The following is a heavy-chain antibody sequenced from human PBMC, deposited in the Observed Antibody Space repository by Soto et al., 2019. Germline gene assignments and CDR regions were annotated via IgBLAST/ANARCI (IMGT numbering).Heavy chain of an antibody. CDR2: ISAYNGNT. V-gene: IGHV1-18*04. D-gene: IGHD3-3*01. CDR1: GDTFTIYG. CDR3: ARAPTIFGVVIIRDYYYGMDV. Sequence: AAVNVARRASGDTFTIYGSSSVLQAPGPGLEWMGWISAYNGNTNYAQKLQGRVTMTTATSKSTAYMELRSLRSDDTAVYYCARAPTIFGVVIIRDYYYGMDVWGQGTTVTVSS. J-gene: IGHJ6*02.